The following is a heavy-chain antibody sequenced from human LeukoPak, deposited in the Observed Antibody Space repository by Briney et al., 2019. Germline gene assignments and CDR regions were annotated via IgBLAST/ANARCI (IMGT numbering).Heavy chain of an antibody. Sequence: ASVKASCKASGYTLTSYDTNCVRQATGQGLEWMGWMNPNSGNTGYAQKFQGRITITRNTSISTAYMELGSLRSEDTAVYYCARGTLSPGIWGQGTMVSVSS. CDR3: ARGTLSPGI. V-gene: IGHV1-8*03. CDR2: MNPNSGNT. CDR1: GYTLTSYD. D-gene: IGHD2-2*01. J-gene: IGHJ3*02.